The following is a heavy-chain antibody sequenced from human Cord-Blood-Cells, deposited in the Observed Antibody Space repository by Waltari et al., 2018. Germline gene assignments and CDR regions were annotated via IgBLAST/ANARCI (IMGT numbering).Heavy chain of an antibody. CDR1: GYTFTSYG. CDR2: ISAYNGNT. V-gene: IGHV1-18*04. CDR3: ARTPYSNYAHYYYYYYMDV. D-gene: IGHD4-4*01. J-gene: IGHJ6*03. Sequence: QVQLVQSGAEVKKPGASVKVSCKASGYTFTSYGISWVRQAPGPGLEWMGWISAYNGNTNYAQKRQGRVTMTTDTSTSTAYMELRSLRSDDTAVYYCARTPYSNYAHYYYYYYMDVWGKGTTVTVSS.